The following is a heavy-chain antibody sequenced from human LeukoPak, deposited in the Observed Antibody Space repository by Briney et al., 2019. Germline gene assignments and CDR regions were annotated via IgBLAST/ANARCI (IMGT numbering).Heavy chain of an antibody. V-gene: IGHV1-18*04. CDR1: GYTFTSYG. Sequence: ASVKVSCKASGYTFTSYGISWVRQAPGQGLEWMGWICAYNGNTNYAQKLQGRVTMTTDTSTSTAYMELRSLRSDDTAVYYCARLPLYYDILTGYYTYYYYYGMDVWGKGITVTVSS. CDR3: ARLPLYYDILTGYYTYYYYYGMDV. CDR2: ICAYNGNT. J-gene: IGHJ6*04. D-gene: IGHD3-9*01.